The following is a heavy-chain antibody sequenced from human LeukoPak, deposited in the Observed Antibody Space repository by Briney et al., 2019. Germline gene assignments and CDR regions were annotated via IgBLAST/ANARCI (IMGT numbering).Heavy chain of an antibody. D-gene: IGHD2-2*03. CDR3: ARLDPRGPDDY. Sequence: SETLSLTCTVSGVSISSSNSYWGWIRQPPGKGLEWIGNIYYTGTTYSNPSLKSRVTISVDTSKNQFSLKLSSVTAADTAVYYCARLDPRGPDDYWGQGTLVTVSS. CDR2: IYYTGTT. CDR1: GVSISSSNSY. J-gene: IGHJ4*02. V-gene: IGHV4-39*01.